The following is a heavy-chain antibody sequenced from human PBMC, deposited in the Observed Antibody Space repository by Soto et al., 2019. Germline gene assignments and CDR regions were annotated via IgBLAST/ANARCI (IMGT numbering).Heavy chain of an antibody. CDR2: IAHDGSEK. CDR1: GFTFSSYW. D-gene: IGHD4-17*01. CDR3: ARGPSYSDSYFDH. V-gene: IGHV3-7*01. J-gene: IGHJ4*02. Sequence: GGSLRLSCAVSGFTFSSYWMSWVRQAPGRGLEWVATIAHDGSEKFYVDSVKGRFTISRDNTKNSLYLQMNSLRAEDTAVYYCARGPSYSDSYFDHWGQGTLVTVSS.